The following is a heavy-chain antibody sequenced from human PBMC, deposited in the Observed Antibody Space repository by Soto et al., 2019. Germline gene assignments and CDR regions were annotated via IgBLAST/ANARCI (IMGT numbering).Heavy chain of an antibody. J-gene: IGHJ4*02. Sequence: PGGSLRLSCAASGITFSIYSMNWVRQAPGKGLEWLSYIGSSSPTAYYAASVKGRFTISRDNAKNSLYLQMNSLRAEDTAVYHCARAANYFDYWGQGTLVTVSS. CDR3: ARAANYFDY. CDR2: IGSSSPTA. CDR1: GITFSIYS. V-gene: IGHV3-48*01.